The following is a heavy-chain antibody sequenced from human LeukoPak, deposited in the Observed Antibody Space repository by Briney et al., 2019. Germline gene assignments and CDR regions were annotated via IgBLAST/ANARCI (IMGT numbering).Heavy chain of an antibody. V-gene: IGHV3-48*01. Sequence: PGRSLRLSCAASGFTFNTYGMNWVRQAPGEGLEWVSYISSTSSTIYYADSVKGRFTISRDNAKNSLYLQINSLRAEDTAVYYCARVQEWPHFDYWGQGTLVTVSS. J-gene: IGHJ4*02. CDR1: GFTFNTYG. CDR2: ISSTSSTI. D-gene: IGHD1-1*01. CDR3: ARVQEWPHFDY.